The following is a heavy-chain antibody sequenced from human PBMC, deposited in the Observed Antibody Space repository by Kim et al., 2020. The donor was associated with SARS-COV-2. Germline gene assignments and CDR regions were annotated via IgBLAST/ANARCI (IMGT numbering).Heavy chain of an antibody. CDR3: ATSFLVREAFDI. D-gene: IGHD3-10*01. V-gene: IGHV1-24*01. Sequence: YAQKFQSRVTMTEDTSTDTAYMELSSLRSEDTAVYYCATSFLVREAFDIWGQGTMVTVSS. J-gene: IGHJ3*02.